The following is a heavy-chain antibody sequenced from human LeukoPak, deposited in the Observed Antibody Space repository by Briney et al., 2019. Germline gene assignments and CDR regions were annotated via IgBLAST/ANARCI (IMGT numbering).Heavy chain of an antibody. Sequence: PGGSLRLSCAASGFTFSSYAMHWVRQAPGKGLGWVAVISYDGSNKYYADSVKGRFTISRDNSKNTLYLQMNSLRAEDTAVYYCARGDSFDLEVFDYWGQGTLVTVSS. D-gene: IGHD1-1*01. CDR1: GFTFSSYA. V-gene: IGHV3-30-3*01. CDR2: ISYDGSNK. CDR3: ARGDSFDLEVFDY. J-gene: IGHJ4*02.